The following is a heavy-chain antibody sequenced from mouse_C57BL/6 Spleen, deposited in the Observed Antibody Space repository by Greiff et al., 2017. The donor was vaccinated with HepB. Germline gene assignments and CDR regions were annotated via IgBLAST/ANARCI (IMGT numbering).Heavy chain of an antibody. CDR3: ARKGYYGSPALDAMDY. V-gene: IGHV2-2*01. CDR1: GFSLTSYG. D-gene: IGHD1-1*01. Sequence: VQLQQSGPGLVQPSQSLSITCTVSGFSLTSYGVHWVRQSPGKGLEWLGVIWSGGSTDYNAAFITSLSISKDNSKSQVFFKMNSLQADDTAIYYCARKGYYGSPALDAMDYWGQGTSVTVSS. CDR2: IWSGGST. J-gene: IGHJ4*01.